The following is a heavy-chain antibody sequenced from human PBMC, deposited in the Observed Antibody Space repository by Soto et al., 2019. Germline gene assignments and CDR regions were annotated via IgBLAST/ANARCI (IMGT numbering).Heavy chain of an antibody. CDR3: ARAGDIAAAGPARDY. V-gene: IGHV3-30-3*01. CDR2: ISYDGSNK. D-gene: IGHD6-13*01. Sequence: LRLSCAASGFTFSSYAMHWVRQAPGKGLEWVAVISYDGSNKYYADSVKGRFTISRDNSKNTLYLQMNSLRAEDTAVYYCARAGDIAAAGPARDYWGQGTLVTVSS. J-gene: IGHJ4*02. CDR1: GFTFSSYA.